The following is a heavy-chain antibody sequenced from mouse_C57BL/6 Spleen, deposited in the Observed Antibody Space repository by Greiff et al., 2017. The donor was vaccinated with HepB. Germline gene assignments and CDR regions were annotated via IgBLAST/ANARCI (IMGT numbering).Heavy chain of an antibody. Sequence: EVQVVESEGGLVQPGSSMKLSCTASGFTFSDYYMAWVRQVPEKGLEWVANINYDGSSTYYLDSLKSRFIISRDNAKNILYLQMSSLKSEDTATYFCERGYSNYRYFDVWGTGTTVTVSS. CDR3: ERGYSNYRYFDV. CDR1: GFTFSDYY. J-gene: IGHJ1*03. V-gene: IGHV5-16*01. CDR2: INYDGSST. D-gene: IGHD2-5*01.